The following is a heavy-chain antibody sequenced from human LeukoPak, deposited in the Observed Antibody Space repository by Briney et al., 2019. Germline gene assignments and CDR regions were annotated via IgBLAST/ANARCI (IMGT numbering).Heavy chain of an antibody. Sequence: PGGSLRLSCAASGFTFSTYGMHWVRQAPGKGLEWVTYIHHDGSHIHYADSVKGRFTISRDNSKSTLYLQMNSLRTEDTAVYYCASEMGHYQLLKNFDYWGQGTLVTVCS. CDR2: IHHDGSHI. CDR1: GFTFSTYG. V-gene: IGHV3-30*02. CDR3: ASEMGHYQLLKNFDY. J-gene: IGHJ4*02. D-gene: IGHD2-2*01.